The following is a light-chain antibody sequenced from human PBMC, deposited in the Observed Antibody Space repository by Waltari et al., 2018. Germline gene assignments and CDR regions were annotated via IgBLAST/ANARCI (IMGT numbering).Light chain of an antibody. J-gene: IGKJ1*01. Sequence: DIQMTQSPSSLSASVGDRVTITCRASERIGTYLNWYQQKPGKAPNLLIYAVSNLPSAVPLRFSASGSERDFSLTISSLQPEGSATYYCQQSYAIPVAFGQGTKVEIK. CDR2: AVS. V-gene: IGKV1-39*01. CDR1: ERIGTY. CDR3: QQSYAIPVA.